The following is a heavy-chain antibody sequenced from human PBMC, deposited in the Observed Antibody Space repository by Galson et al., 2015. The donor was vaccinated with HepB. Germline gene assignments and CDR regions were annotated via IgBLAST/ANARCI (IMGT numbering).Heavy chain of an antibody. D-gene: IGHD3-22*01. CDR1: GFTFSSYG. CDR2: ISYDGSNK. J-gene: IGHJ3*02. CDR3: AKGGLKYSYYDSSFGAFDI. V-gene: IGHV3-30*18. Sequence: SLRLSCAASGFTFSSYGMHWVRQAPGKGLEWVAVISYDGSNKYYADSVKGRFTISRDNSKNTLYLQMNSLRAEDTAVYYCAKGGLKYSYYDSSFGAFDIWGQGTMVTVSS.